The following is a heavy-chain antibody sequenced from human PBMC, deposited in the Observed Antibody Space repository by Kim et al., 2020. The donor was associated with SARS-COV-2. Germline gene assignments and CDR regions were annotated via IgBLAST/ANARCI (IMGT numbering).Heavy chain of an antibody. Sequence: GGSLRLSCAASGFTFSSYAMSWVRQAPGKGLEWVSAISGSGGSTYYADSVKGRFTISRDNSKNTLYLQMNSLRAEDTAVYYCAKVLQLPNLQHYYYYGMDVWGQGTTVTVSS. CDR1: GFTFSSYA. V-gene: IGHV3-23*01. CDR3: AKVLQLPNLQHYYYYGMDV. D-gene: IGHD5-12*01. J-gene: IGHJ6*02. CDR2: ISGSGGST.